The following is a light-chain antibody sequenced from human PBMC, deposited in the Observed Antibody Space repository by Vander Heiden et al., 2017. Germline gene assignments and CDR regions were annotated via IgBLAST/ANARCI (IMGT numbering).Light chain of an antibody. V-gene: IGLV1-47*02. CDR3: ASWDESMSGGV. CDR2: SNY. CDR1: SSNIGNKY. J-gene: IGLJ2*01. Sequence: QSVLPQPPSISANPGQSVTISCSGLSSNIGNKYRYCYQHLTGTNPRLLIHSNYQRHSGVPDRFSGSKSGTSVSLTISGLRSEDEAVYYCASWDESMSGGVFGGGTKLTVL.